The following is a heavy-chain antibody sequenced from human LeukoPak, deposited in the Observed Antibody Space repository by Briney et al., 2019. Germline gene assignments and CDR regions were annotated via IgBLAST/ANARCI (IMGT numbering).Heavy chain of an antibody. CDR3: ARDTEWELNPDYFDY. CDR1: GYTFRHYG. D-gene: IGHD1-26*01. J-gene: IGHJ4*02. CDR2: ISAYNGNT. Sequence: GASVKVSCKASGYTFRHYGISWVRQAPGQGLEWMGWISAYNGNTKYAQKLQGRVTMTTDTSTNTAYMELRSLRSDDTAVYYCARDTEWELNPDYFDYWGQGTLVTVSS. V-gene: IGHV1-18*01.